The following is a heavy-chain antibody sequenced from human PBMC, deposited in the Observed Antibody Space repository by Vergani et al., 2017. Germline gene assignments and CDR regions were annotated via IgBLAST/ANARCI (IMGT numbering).Heavy chain of an antibody. CDR3: ARGSTVVTPYFDY. CDR1: GFTFSSYS. V-gene: IGHV3-21*01. Sequence: EVQLLESGGDLVKPGGSLRLSCAASGFTFSSYSMNWVRQAPGKGLEWVSSISSSNNYIYYADSVKGRFTISRDNAKNSLYLQMNSLRAEDTAVYYCARGSTVVTPYFDYWGQGTLVTVSS. CDR2: ISSSNNYI. J-gene: IGHJ4*02. D-gene: IGHD4-23*01.